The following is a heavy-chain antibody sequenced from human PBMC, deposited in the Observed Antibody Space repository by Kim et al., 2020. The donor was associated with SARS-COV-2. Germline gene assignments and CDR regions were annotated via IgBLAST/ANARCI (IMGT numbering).Heavy chain of an antibody. CDR2: INGDGSDT. CDR3: TRGSHHSSFDP. J-gene: IGHJ5*02. Sequence: GGSLRLSCEASGFTFSNYSMNWVRQGPGKGLVWVSSINGDGSDTYYADSVKGRFTISRDNAKNTRYLQLNSLGAEDTALYYCTRGSHHSSFDPWGQGTLVTVSS. V-gene: IGHV3-74*01. CDR1: GFTFSNYS. D-gene: IGHD2-15*01.